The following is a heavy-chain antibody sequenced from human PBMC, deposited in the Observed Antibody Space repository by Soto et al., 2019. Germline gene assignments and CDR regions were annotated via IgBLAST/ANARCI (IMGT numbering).Heavy chain of an antibody. CDR1: GGTFSSYT. CDR2: IIPILGIA. V-gene: IGHV1-69*02. J-gene: IGHJ3*02. Sequence: GASVKVSCKASGGTFSSYTISWVRQAPGQGLEWMGRIIPILGIANYAQKFQGRVTITADKSTSTAYMELSSLRSEDTAVYYCAGEYCSSTSCYLLVGAFDIWGQGTMVTVS. D-gene: IGHD2-2*01. CDR3: AGEYCSSTSCYLLVGAFDI.